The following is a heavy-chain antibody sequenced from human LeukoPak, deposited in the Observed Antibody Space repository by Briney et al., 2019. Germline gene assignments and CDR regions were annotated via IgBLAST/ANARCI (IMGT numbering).Heavy chain of an antibody. CDR3: AREEEGTRYSSSWVYFDY. D-gene: IGHD6-13*01. J-gene: IGHJ4*02. V-gene: IGHV3-48*01. Sequence: GGSLRLSCAASGFTFSSDSMNWVRQAPGKGLEWVSYISSSSNTIYCADSVKGRFTISRDNAKNSLYLQMNSLRAEDTAVYYCAREEEGTRYSSSWVYFDYWGQGTLVTVSS. CDR1: GFTFSSDS. CDR2: ISSSSNTI.